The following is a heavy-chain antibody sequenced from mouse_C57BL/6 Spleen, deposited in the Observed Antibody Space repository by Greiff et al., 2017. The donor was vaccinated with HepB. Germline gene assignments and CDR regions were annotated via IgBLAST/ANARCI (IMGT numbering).Heavy chain of an antibody. D-gene: IGHD2-3*01. CDR3: ARGIYDGYYRFAY. CDR1: GYSITSDY. V-gene: IGHV3-8*01. CDR2: ISYSGST. Sequence: EVMLVESGPGLAKPSQTLSLTCSVTGYSITSDYWNWIRKFPGNKLEYMGYISYSGSTYYNPSLKSRISITRDTSKNQYYLQLNSVTTEDTATYYCARGIYDGYYRFAYWGQGTLVTVSA. J-gene: IGHJ3*01.